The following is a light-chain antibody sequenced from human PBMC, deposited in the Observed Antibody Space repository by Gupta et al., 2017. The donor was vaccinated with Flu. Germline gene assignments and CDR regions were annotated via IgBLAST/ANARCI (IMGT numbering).Light chain of an antibody. V-gene: IGKV2-30*01. CDR1: QSLVNIDGNTF. CDR2: EVS. CDR3: MKGTPPWT. J-gene: IGKJ2*02. Sequence: ISCRSSQSLVNIDGNTFSNWLQQRPGQSQRRLIYEVSNRASGVADRCSGSGSGTDFTLKSSLVEDEDVGVYYCMKGTPPWTFGQGTKLEIK.